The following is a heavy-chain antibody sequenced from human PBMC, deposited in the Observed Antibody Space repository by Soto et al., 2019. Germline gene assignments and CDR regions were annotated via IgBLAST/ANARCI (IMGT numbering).Heavy chain of an antibody. V-gene: IGHV4-34*01. CDR3: ARGLRFLYYYYMDV. D-gene: IGHD3-10*01. CDR2: INHSGST. J-gene: IGHJ6*03. Sequence: QVQLQQWGAGLLKPSETLSLTCAVYGGSFSGYYWSWIRQPPGKGLEWIGEINHSGSTNYNPSLKRRVTISVDTSKNQFSLKLSSVTAADTAVYYCARGLRFLYYYYMDVWGKGTTVTVSS. CDR1: GGSFSGYY.